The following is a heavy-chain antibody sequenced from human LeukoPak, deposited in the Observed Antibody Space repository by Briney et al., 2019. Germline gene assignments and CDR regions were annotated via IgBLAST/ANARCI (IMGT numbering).Heavy chain of an antibody. Sequence: GGSLRLSCAASGFTFSSYEMNWVRQAPGKGLEWVSYISSSGNTIYHADSVKGRFTISRDNAKNSLYLQMNSLRAEDTAVYYCARATTGRYCSGGSCYAKDYYYYYMDVWGKGTTVTVSS. D-gene: IGHD2-15*01. CDR3: ARATTGRYCSGGSCYAKDYYYYYMDV. J-gene: IGHJ6*03. CDR1: GFTFSSYE. CDR2: ISSSGNTI. V-gene: IGHV3-48*03.